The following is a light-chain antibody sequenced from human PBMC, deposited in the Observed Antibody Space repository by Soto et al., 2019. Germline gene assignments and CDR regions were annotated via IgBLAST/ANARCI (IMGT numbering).Light chain of an antibody. CDR2: DAS. CDR3: QQYNSSPET. V-gene: IGKV1-5*01. CDR1: QSISSW. J-gene: IGKJ1*01. Sequence: DIQMTQSPSTLSASVGDRVTITCRASQSISSWLAWYQQKPGKAPKLLICDASSLESGVPSRFSGSGSGTEFTLTISSLQPDDFATYYCQQYNSSPETFGQGTKVEIK.